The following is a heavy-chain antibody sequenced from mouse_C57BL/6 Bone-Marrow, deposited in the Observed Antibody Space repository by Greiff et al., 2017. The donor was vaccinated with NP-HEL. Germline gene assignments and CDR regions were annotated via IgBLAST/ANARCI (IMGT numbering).Heavy chain of an antibody. D-gene: IGHD2-5*01. V-gene: IGHV1-64*01. CDR2: IHPNSGST. Sequence: QVQLQQPGAELVKPGASVKLSCKASGYTFTSYWIHWVKQRPGQGLEWIGMIHPNSGSTNYNEKFKSKATLTVDKSSSTAYMQLSSLTSEDSAVYYCAREGYYSNAYWGQGTLVTVSA. CDR1: GYTFTSYW. J-gene: IGHJ3*01. CDR3: AREGYYSNAY.